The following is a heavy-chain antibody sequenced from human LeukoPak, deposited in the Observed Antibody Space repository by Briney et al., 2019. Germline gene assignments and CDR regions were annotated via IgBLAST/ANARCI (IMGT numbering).Heavy chain of an antibody. Sequence: SETLSLTCTVSGYSISSGYYWGWIRQPPGKGLEWIGSIYHSGSTYYNPSLKSRVTISVDTSKNQFSLKLSSVTAADTAVYYCARGGYSYGRFFDYWGQGTLVTVSS. V-gene: IGHV4-38-2*02. CDR1: GYSISSGYY. D-gene: IGHD5-18*01. J-gene: IGHJ4*02. CDR3: ARGGYSYGRFFDY. CDR2: IYHSGST.